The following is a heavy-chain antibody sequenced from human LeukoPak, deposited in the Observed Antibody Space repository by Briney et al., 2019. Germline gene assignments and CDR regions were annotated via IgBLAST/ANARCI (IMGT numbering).Heavy chain of an antibody. V-gene: IGHV1-24*01. J-gene: IGHJ3*02. CDR2: FDPEDGET. CDR1: GYTLTELS. D-gene: IGHD5-12*01. Sequence: ASVKVSCKVSGYTLTELSMHWVRQAPGKGLEWMGGFDPEDGETIYAQKFQGRVTMTEDTSTDTAYMELSSLRSEDTAVYYCATWLRLGIAFDIWGQGTMVTVSS. CDR3: ATWLRLGIAFDI.